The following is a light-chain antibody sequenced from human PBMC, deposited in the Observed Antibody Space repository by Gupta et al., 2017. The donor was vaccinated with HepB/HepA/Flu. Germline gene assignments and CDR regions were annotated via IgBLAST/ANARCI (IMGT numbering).Light chain of an antibody. Sequence: IVMTQSPATLSVSPGERATLSCRASQSVSNNLAWYQQIPGQAPRLLIFGASSRATSIPARISGSGSGADFTLTISSLRSEAFAVYYCQHENNWPITFGGGTKVEI. CDR3: QHENNWPIT. CDR2: GAS. V-gene: IGKV3-15*01. J-gene: IGKJ4*01. CDR1: QSVSNN.